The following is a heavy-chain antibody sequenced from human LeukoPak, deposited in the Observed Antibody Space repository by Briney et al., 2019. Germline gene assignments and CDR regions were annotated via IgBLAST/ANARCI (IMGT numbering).Heavy chain of an antibody. D-gene: IGHD3-22*01. Sequence: GGSLRLSCAASGFTFSRFWMTWVRQAPGKGLEWVAVISYDGSNKYYADSVKGRFTISRDNSKNTLYLQMNSLRAEDTAVYYCARDRPSPYYYDSSGPQDYWGQGTLVTVSS. CDR3: ARDRPSPYYYDSSGPQDY. J-gene: IGHJ4*02. CDR1: GFTFSRFW. CDR2: ISYDGSNK. V-gene: IGHV3-30*03.